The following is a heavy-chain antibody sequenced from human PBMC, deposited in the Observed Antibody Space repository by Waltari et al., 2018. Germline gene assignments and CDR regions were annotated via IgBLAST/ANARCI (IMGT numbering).Heavy chain of an antibody. CDR3: ARDALNYYDSSGYRYFDY. Sequence: QVQLQESGPGLVKPSETLSLTCTVPGGSISSYYWSWIRQPPCKGLEWIGYIYYSGSTNYNPSLKSRVTISVDTSKNQFSLKLSSVTAADTAVYYCARDALNYYDSSGYRYFDYWGQGTLVTVSS. CDR1: GGSISSYY. J-gene: IGHJ4*02. CDR2: IYYSGST. D-gene: IGHD3-22*01. V-gene: IGHV4-59*01.